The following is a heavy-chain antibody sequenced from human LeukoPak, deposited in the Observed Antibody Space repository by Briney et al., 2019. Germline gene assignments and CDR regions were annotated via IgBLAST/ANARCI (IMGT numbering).Heavy chain of an antibody. J-gene: IGHJ4*02. Sequence: SSVTVSCKASGGTFSSYAISWVRQPPGQGLEGMGGIIPIFCTANYAQKFQGRVTITADESTSTAYMELSSLRAEDTAVYYCARDGAYCGGDCYLDYWGQGTLVTVSS. D-gene: IGHD2-21*02. V-gene: IGHV1-69*13. CDR2: IIPIFCTA. CDR3: ARDGAYCGGDCYLDY. CDR1: GGTFSSYA.